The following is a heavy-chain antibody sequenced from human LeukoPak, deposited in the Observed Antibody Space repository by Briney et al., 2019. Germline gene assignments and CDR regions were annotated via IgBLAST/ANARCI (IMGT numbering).Heavy chain of an antibody. V-gene: IGHV1-69*13. Sequence: ASVKVSCKASGGTFSSYAISWVRQAPGQGLEWMGGIIPTFGTANYAQKLQGRVTITADESTSTAYMELSSLRSEDTAVYYCAREPARFRYWFDPWGQGTLVTVSS. D-gene: IGHD3-3*01. CDR1: GGTFSSYA. CDR3: AREPARFRYWFDP. J-gene: IGHJ5*02. CDR2: IIPTFGTA.